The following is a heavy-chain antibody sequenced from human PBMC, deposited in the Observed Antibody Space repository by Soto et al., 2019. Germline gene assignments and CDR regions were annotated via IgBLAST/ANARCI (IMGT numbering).Heavy chain of an antibody. Sequence: PSQTLSLTCAISGDSVSSNSAAWNWIRLSPSRGLEWLARTYYRSRWYNDYAVSVRSRITVNPDTSKNQFSLQLTSVTPEDTAVYYCPGTSSHQWYYMDVWGKGTTVTVSS. CDR2: TYYRSRWYN. D-gene: IGHD1-7*01. CDR1: GDSVSSNSAA. J-gene: IGHJ6*03. CDR3: PGTSSHQWYYMDV. V-gene: IGHV6-1*01.